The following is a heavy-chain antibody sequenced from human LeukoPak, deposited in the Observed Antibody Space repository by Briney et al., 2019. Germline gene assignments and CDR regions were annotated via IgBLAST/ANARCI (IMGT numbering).Heavy chain of an antibody. V-gene: IGHV4-59*01. Sequence: SETLSLTCAVSGGSISSYYWSWIRQPPGKGLEWRGFIYNSMSTDYKTSLMSRATTSVATSKNKFPLRRSSATAADTAVYYCARAVSGSGIPFDPWGQGTLVTVSS. CDR2: IYNSMST. D-gene: IGHD3-10*01. CDR3: ARAVSGSGIPFDP. J-gene: IGHJ5*02. CDR1: GGSISSYY.